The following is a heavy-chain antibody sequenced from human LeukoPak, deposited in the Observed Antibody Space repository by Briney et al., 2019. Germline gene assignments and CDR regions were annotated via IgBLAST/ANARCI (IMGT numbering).Heavy chain of an antibody. CDR2: ISYDVSNK. J-gene: IGHJ4*02. V-gene: IGHV3-30-3*01. D-gene: IGHD5-24*01. CDR1: GFTFSSYA. CDR3: ARGQEIATTH. Sequence: GRSLRLSCAASGFTFSSYAMRWVRQAPGEGLEWVAVISYDVSNKYYADSVKGRFTISRDNSKNTLYLQMHSLRAEDTAVYYCARGQEIATTHWGQGTLVTVSS.